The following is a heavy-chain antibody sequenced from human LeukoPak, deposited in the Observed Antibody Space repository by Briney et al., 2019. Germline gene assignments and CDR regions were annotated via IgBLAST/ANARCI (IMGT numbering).Heavy chain of an antibody. CDR1: GFTLSRYA. CDR2: LQSDGNNR. V-gene: IGHV3-30*02. CDR3: AKNWATYYFDY. D-gene: IGHD3-16*01. J-gene: IGHJ4*02. Sequence: GGSLRLSCAASGFTLSRYAMHWVRQAPGKGLEWVAFLQSDGNNRYYADSVKGRFTISRDNSKSTLFLQMSSLRAEDTAVYYCAKNWATYYFDYWGQGTLVTVSS.